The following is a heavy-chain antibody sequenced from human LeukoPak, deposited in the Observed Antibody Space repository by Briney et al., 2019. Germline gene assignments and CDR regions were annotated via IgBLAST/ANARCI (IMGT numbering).Heavy chain of an antibody. D-gene: IGHD3-10*02. V-gene: IGHV3-23*01. J-gene: IGHJ4*02. CDR3: ARELFLDY. CDR1: GFTFNNYA. Sequence: GGSLRLSCAASGFTFNNYAMTWVRQAPGKGLEWVSGIGGSGGSTFYADSVKGRFTISRDNSKNTLYLQMSSLSAEDTAVYYCARELFLDYWGQGALVTVSS. CDR2: IGGSGGST.